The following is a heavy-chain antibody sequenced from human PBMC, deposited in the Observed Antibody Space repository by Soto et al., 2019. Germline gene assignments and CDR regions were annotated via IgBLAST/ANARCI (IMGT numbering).Heavy chain of an antibody. CDR2: IYYSGST. Sequence: SETLSLTCTVSGGSISSSSYYWGWIRQPPGKGLEWIGSIYYSGSTYYNPSLKSRVTISVDTSKNQFSLKLSSVTAADTAVYYCARQPSAGYWGQGTLVTVSS. CDR1: GGSISSSSYY. CDR3: ARQPSAGY. V-gene: IGHV4-39*01. J-gene: IGHJ4*02.